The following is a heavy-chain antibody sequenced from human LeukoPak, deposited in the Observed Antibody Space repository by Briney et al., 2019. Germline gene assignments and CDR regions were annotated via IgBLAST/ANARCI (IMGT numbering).Heavy chain of an antibody. Sequence: ASVKVSCKASGYTFTIYYMHWVRQAPGQGLEWMGIINPSGGSTNYAQKFQGRVTMARDTSTSTVYMELSSLRSEDTAVYYCTYGDGSYYYGMDVWGQGTTVTVSS. CDR3: TYGDGSYYYGMDV. J-gene: IGHJ6*02. CDR2: INPSGGST. V-gene: IGHV1-46*03. D-gene: IGHD4-17*01. CDR1: GYTFTIYY.